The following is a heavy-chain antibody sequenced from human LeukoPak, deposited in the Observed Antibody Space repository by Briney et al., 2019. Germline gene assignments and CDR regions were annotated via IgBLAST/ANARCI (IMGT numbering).Heavy chain of an antibody. D-gene: IGHD6-13*01. CDR3: ARDHFMGAVLAAAGIIPSLALY. J-gene: IGHJ4*02. CDR2: INPSGGST. V-gene: IGHV1-46*01. CDR1: GYTFTSYY. Sequence: ASVKVSCKASGYTFTSYYMHRVRQAPGQGLEWMGIINPSGGSTSYARKFQGRVTMTRDMSTSTVYMELSSLRSEDTAVYYCARDHFMGAVLAAAGIIPSLALYWGQGTLATVSS.